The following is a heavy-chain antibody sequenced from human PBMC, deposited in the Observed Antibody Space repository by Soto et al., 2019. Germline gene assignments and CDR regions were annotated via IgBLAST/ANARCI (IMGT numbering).Heavy chain of an antibody. Sequence: PSETLSLTCAVYGGSFSGYYWSWIRQPPGKGLEWIGEINHSGSTNYNPSLKSRVTISVDTSKNQFSLKLSSVTAADTAVYYCARGGIAVAGAIDYWGQGTLVTVSS. D-gene: IGHD6-19*01. CDR2: INHSGST. CDR1: GGSFSGYY. V-gene: IGHV4-34*01. J-gene: IGHJ4*02. CDR3: ARGGIAVAGAIDY.